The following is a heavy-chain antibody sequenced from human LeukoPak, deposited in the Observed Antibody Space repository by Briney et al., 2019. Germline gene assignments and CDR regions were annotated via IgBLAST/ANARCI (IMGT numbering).Heavy chain of an antibody. CDR1: GFSIGSDYY. V-gene: IGHV4-38-2*02. Sequence: PSETLSLTWNVFGFSIGSDYYWGWIRQPPGEGLEWTATIYHDGSTYYNPSLKGRVIISLDTSKNQFSLTLTYVTAADTAVYYCARLGVIGRTFDYWGQGTLVTVSS. CDR2: IYHDGST. J-gene: IGHJ4*02. CDR3: ARLGVIGRTFDY. D-gene: IGHD1-14*01.